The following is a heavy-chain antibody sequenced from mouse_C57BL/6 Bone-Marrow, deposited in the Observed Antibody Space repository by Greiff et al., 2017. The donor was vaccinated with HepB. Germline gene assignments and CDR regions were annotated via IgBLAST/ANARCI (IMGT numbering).Heavy chain of an antibody. V-gene: IGHV5-17*01. CDR1: GFNFSDYG. J-gene: IGHJ4*01. Sequence: EVKLQQSGGGLVKPGGSLKLSCAASGFNFSDYGMHWVRQAPEKGLEWVAYISSGSSTIYYADTVKGRFTISRDNAKNTLFLQMTSLRSEDTAMYYCARQADAMDYWGQGTSVTASS. CDR2: ISSGSSTI. D-gene: IGHD3-2*02. CDR3: ARQADAMDY.